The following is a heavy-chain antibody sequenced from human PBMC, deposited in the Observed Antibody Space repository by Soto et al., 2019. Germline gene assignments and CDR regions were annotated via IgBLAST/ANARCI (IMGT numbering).Heavy chain of an antibody. Sequence: EVQLLESGGGLVQPGGSLRLSCAASGFTFSSYAISWVRQAPGKGLEWVSAISGSGGSTYYADSVKGRFTISRDNSKNTLYLQMNSLRAEDTAVYYCAKDLLRGVVTAISDYWGQGTLVTVSS. D-gene: IGHD2-21*02. CDR3: AKDLLRGVVTAISDY. V-gene: IGHV3-23*01. CDR2: ISGSGGST. J-gene: IGHJ4*02. CDR1: GFTFSSYA.